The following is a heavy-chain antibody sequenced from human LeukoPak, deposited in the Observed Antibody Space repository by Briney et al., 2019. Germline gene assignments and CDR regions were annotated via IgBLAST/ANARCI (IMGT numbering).Heavy chain of an antibody. CDR1: GFTFSSYA. CDR3: AKGLSSGWYARDPFDY. Sequence: GGSLRLSCAASGFTFSSYAMSWVRQAPGKGLEWVSAISGSGGSTYYADSVKGRFTISRDNSKNTLYLQMNSLRAEDTAVYYCAKGLSSGWYARDPFDYWGQGTLVTVSS. J-gene: IGHJ4*02. CDR2: ISGSGGST. V-gene: IGHV3-23*01. D-gene: IGHD6-19*01.